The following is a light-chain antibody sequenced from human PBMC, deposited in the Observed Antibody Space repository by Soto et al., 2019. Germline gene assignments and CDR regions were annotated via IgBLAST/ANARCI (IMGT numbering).Light chain of an antibody. CDR1: NIGTKS. CDR2: HDS. CDR3: HLWDTDPERPV. J-gene: IGLJ2*01. Sequence: SYELTQPPSVSVAPGQTARITCGGKNIGTKSVHWYQQRPGQAPVVVIYHDSDRPSGIPERFSGSNFGDTATLTINRAEVGDEADYYCHLWDTDPERPVFGGGTKLTVL. V-gene: IGLV3-21*01.